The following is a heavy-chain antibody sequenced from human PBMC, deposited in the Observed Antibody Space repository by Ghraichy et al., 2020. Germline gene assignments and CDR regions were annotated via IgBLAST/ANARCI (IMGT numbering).Heavy chain of an antibody. CDR1: GFTFSSYA. CDR2: ISGDGDST. J-gene: IGHJ4*02. V-gene: IGHV3-23*01. D-gene: IGHD3-9*01. Sequence: GGPLRLSCAASGFTFSSYAKSWVRQAPGKGLEWVSAISGDGDSTYYADSVKGRFTISRDNSKNTLYLQVSSLRAEDTAVYYCAKGLRYFDRNPPQFDYWGQGTLVTVSS. CDR3: AKGLRYFDRNPPQFDY.